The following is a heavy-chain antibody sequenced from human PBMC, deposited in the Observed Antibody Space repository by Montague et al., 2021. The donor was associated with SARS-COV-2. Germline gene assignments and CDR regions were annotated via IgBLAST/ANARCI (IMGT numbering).Heavy chain of an antibody. V-gene: IGHV4-59*13. Sequence: SDTLSLTSTVSGGSISSYYWSWIRQPAGKGLEWIGYMYYSGSTNYNPSLKSRVTLSVDTSKNQFSLKLSSVTAADTAVYYCARDFDYWGQGTLVTVSS. J-gene: IGHJ4*02. CDR2: MYYSGST. CDR1: GGSISSYY. CDR3: ARDFDY.